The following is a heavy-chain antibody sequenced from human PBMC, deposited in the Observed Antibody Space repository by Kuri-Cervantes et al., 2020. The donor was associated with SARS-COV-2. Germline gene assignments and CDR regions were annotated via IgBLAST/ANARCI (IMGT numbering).Heavy chain of an antibody. J-gene: IGHJ4*02. V-gene: IGHV1-18*01. CDR2: ISAYNGNT. CDR3: ARGGRITIFGVVINFDY. CDR1: GYTFTSYG. D-gene: IGHD3-3*01. Sequence: ASVKVSCKASGYTFTSYGISWVRQAPGQGLEWMGWISAYNGNTNYAQKLQGRVTMTTDTSTSTAYMELRSLRSEDTAVYYCARGGRITIFGVVINFDYWGQGTLVTVSS.